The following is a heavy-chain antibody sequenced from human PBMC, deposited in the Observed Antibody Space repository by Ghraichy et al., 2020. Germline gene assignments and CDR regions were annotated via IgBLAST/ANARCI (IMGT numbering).Heavy chain of an antibody. D-gene: IGHD5-12*01. CDR1: GGSISSYY. CDR2: ISYSGST. J-gene: IGHJ4*02. CDR3: ARKEGGYRY. V-gene: IGHV4-59*01. Sequence: GSLRLSCTVSGGSISSYYWNWIRQPPGKGLEWIGFISYSGSTNYNPSLKSRVTMSVDTSKNQLSLELSSVTAADTAVYYCARKEGGYRYWGQGTLVTVSS.